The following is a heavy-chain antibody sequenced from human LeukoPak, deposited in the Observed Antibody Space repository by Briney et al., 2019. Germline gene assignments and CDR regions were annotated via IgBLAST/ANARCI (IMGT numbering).Heavy chain of an antibody. D-gene: IGHD5-24*01. CDR2: IYTSGST. CDR3: ARDVAGRDGSLRYFDV. Sequence: PSETLSLTCTASGDSISSYYWSWIRQPAGKGLEWIWRIYTSGSTNYNPSLKSRVTISVDKSKNQFSLKLSSVTAADTAVYYCARDVAGRDGSLRYFDVWGRGTLVTVSS. V-gene: IGHV4-4*07. J-gene: IGHJ2*01. CDR1: GDSISSYY.